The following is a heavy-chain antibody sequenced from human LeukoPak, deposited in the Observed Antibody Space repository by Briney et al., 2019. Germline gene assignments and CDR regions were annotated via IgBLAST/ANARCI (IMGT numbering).Heavy chain of an antibody. CDR3: ARVRGYYDSSGYYVDY. CDR1: GGSISSYY. Sequence: PSETLSPTCTVSGGSISSYYWSWIRQPPGKGLEWIGYIYYSGSTNYNPSLKSRVTISVDTSKNQFSLKLSSVTAADTAVYYCARVRGYYDSSGYYVDYWGQGTLVTVSS. CDR2: IYYSGST. V-gene: IGHV4-59*08. D-gene: IGHD3-22*01. J-gene: IGHJ4*02.